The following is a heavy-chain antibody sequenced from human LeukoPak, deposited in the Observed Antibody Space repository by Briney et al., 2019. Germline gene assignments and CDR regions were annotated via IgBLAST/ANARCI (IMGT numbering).Heavy chain of an antibody. Sequence: PGGSLRLSCAASGFTFSSYAMSWVRQAPGKGLEWVSAISGSGGSTYYADSVKGRFSISRDNSKNTLYLQMNSLRAEDTAVYYCAKEVYSSSWYGIDYWGQGTLVTVSS. CDR3: AKEVYSSSWYGIDY. J-gene: IGHJ4*02. V-gene: IGHV3-23*01. D-gene: IGHD6-13*01. CDR1: GFTFSSYA. CDR2: ISGSGGST.